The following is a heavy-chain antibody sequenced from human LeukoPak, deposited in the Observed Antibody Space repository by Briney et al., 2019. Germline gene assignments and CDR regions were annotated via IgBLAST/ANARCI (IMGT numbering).Heavy chain of an antibody. CDR2: FDPEDGET. V-gene: IGHV1-24*01. J-gene: IGHJ4*02. Sequence: ASVKVSCKVSGYTLTELSMHWGRQAPGKGLEWMGDFDPEDGETIYAQKFQGRVTMTEDTATDTAYMELSSLRSEDTAVYYCATGEDTAGGFDYWGQGTLVTVSS. D-gene: IGHD2-15*01. CDR1: GYTLTELS. CDR3: ATGEDTAGGFDY.